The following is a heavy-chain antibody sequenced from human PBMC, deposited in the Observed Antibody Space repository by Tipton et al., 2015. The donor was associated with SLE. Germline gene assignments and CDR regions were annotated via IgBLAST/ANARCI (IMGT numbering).Heavy chain of an antibody. V-gene: IGHV3-30*02. D-gene: IGHD1-26*01. CDR2: IRYDGSNK. CDR3: AKDREWELPFDS. Sequence: SLRLSCAASGFTFSSYGTHWVRQAPGKGLEWVAFIRYDGSNKYYADSVKGRFTISRDNSKNTLYLQMNSLRAEDTAVYYCAKDREWELPFDSWGQGTLVTVSS. J-gene: IGHJ4*02. CDR1: GFTFSSYG.